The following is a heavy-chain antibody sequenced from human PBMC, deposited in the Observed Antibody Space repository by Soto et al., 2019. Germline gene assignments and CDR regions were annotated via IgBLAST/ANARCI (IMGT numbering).Heavy chain of an antibody. Sequence: EVQLLESGGGLVQPGGSLRLSCAASGFTFSSYAMSWVRQAPGKGLEWGSALSGSGGITYDAESVKGRLTISIDNSQATLYVPMNSLRGADTAVSYFANSPPIDFDFWGGYYPPYYFYYCGQGTLVTVSS. CDR2: LSGSGGIT. D-gene: IGHD3-3*01. V-gene: IGHV3-23*01. J-gene: IGHJ4*02. CDR1: GFTFSSYA. CDR3: ANSPPIDFDFWGGYYPPYYFYY.